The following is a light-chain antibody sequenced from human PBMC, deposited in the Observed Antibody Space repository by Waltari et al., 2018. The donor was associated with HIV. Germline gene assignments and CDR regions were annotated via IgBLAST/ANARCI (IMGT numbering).Light chain of an antibody. J-gene: IGKJ1*01. Sequence: EIVLTPSPGTLSLSPGERDTLSCRASQRVSSSFLAGYQQQPGQVPRLLIYDASSRATGIPDRFSGSGSGTNFTLTISRLEPEDFGVYYCQQYGSSLWTFGQGTKVEIK. CDR3: QQYGSSLWT. CDR2: DAS. CDR1: QRVSSSF. V-gene: IGKV3-20*01.